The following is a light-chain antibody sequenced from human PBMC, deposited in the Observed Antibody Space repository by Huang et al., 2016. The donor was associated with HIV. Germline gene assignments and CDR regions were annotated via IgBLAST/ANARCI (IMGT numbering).Light chain of an antibody. Sequence: EIVMTQSPATLSVSPGERATLSCRASQSVSSNLAWYQQKPGQAPRLLIYGASTRATVSPASFSGSGSGKEFTLTVSSLQSEDFAVYCCQQYNNWPPVTFGQGTKVEIK. CDR1: QSVSSN. CDR2: GAS. CDR3: QQYNNWPPVT. V-gene: IGKV3-15*01. J-gene: IGKJ1*01.